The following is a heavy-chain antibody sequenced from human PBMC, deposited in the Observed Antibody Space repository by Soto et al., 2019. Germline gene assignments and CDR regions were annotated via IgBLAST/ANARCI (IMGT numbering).Heavy chain of an antibody. CDR3: TTGIAVAGYFDY. Sequence: EVQLVESGGGLVKPGGSLRLSCAASCFTFSNAWMNWVRQAPGKGLEWVGRIKSKTDGGTTDYAAPVKGRFTISRDDSKNTLYLQMNSLKTEDTAVYYCTTGIAVAGYFDYWGQGTLVTVSS. D-gene: IGHD6-19*01. J-gene: IGHJ4*02. V-gene: IGHV3-15*07. CDR2: IKSKTDGGTT. CDR1: CFTFSNAW.